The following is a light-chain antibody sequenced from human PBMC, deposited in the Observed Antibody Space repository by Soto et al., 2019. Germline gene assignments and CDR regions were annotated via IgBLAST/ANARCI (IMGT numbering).Light chain of an antibody. J-gene: IGKJ1*01. Sequence: DIQLTQSPSFLSASVGDRVTITCRASQGISSFLAWYQQKPGKAPKLLIYAASTLQSGVPSRFSGSGSGTEFTLTISSLQPEDFATYHCQHYGGVWTFGQGTKVEIK. CDR2: AAS. CDR3: QHYGGVWT. V-gene: IGKV1-9*01. CDR1: QGISSF.